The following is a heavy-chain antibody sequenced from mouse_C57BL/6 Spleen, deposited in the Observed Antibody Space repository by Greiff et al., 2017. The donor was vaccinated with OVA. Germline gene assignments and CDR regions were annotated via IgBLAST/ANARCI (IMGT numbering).Heavy chain of an antibody. CDR3: SRDATYFLYYYAMDY. CDR1: GYTFTSYW. D-gene: IGHD5-1*01. J-gene: IGHJ4*01. CDR2: INPSNGGT. V-gene: IGHV1-53*01. Sequence: QVQLQQPGTELVKPGASVKLSCKASGYTFTSYWMHWVKQRPGQGLEWIGNINPSNGGTNYNEKFKSKATLTVDKSSSTAYLQLSSLTSEVSAVYAVSRDATYFLYYYAMDYWGQGTSLTVSS.